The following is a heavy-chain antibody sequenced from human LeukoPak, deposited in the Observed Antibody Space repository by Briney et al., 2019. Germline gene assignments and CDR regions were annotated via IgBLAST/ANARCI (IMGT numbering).Heavy chain of an antibody. V-gene: IGHV4-39*01. CDR1: GGSISSSSYY. J-gene: IGHJ6*02. Sequence: SETLSLTCTVSGGSISSSSYYWGWISQPPGKGLEWIGSIYYSGSTYYNPSLKSRVTISVDTSKNQFSLKLSSVTAADTAVYYCARHSVRKYQLLSYYYYYGMDVWGQGTTVTVSS. CDR3: ARHSVRKYQLLSYYYYYGMDV. D-gene: IGHD2-2*01. CDR2: IYYSGST.